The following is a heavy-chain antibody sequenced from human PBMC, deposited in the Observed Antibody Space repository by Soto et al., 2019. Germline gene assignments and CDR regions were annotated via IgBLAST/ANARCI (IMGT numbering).Heavy chain of an antibody. V-gene: IGHV3-74*01. CDR2: VNSDGTST. J-gene: IGHJ4*02. Sequence: EVQLVESGGGLAQPGESLRLSCTSSVLTLSSYWMHWVRQAPGKGLVWVARVNSDGTSTAYADSVKGRFTISRDHAKNTLYLEMSSLRDEVAAVSHCVAARPDFDYWGRGTLVTVSS. CDR1: VLTLSSYW. CDR3: VAARPDFDY. D-gene: IGHD6-6*01.